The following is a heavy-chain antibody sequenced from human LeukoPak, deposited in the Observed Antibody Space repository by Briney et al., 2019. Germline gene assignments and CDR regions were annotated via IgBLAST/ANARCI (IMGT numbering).Heavy chain of an antibody. CDR2: IYYSGST. J-gene: IGHJ6*03. Sequence: PSETLSLTCTVSGGSISSSSYYWGWIRQPPGKGLEWIGSIYYSGSTYYNPSLKSRVTISVDTSKNQFSLKLSSVTAADTAVYYCARDNPVPAAIRRHNWNYIYYYYMDVWGKGTTVTVSS. CDR3: ARDNPVPAAIRRHNWNYIYYYYMDV. D-gene: IGHD2-2*02. CDR1: GGSISSSSYY. V-gene: IGHV4-39*02.